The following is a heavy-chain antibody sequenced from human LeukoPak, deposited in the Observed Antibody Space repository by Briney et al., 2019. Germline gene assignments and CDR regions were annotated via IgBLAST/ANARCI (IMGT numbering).Heavy chain of an antibody. J-gene: IGHJ3*02. Sequence: GGSLRLSCAASGLTFSSYAMHWGREGPGKGLERVAVISYDGSNKYYADSVKGRFTISRDNSKNTLYLQTNSPGGEETAVYYCGREGAYSPINAFDIWGQGTMVTVSS. CDR2: ISYDGSNK. D-gene: IGHD2-21*01. CDR3: GREGAYSPINAFDI. CDR1: GLTFSSYA. V-gene: IGHV3-30-3*01.